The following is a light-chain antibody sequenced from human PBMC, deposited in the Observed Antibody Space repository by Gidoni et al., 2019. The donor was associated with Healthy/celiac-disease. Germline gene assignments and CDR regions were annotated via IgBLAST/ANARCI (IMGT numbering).Light chain of an antibody. V-gene: IGLV3-25*02. J-gene: IGLJ2*01. CDR3: QSADSSGTYVV. CDR2: EDS. Sequence: SYELTQPPSVSVPPGQTARSTCSGEALPKQYAYWYQQKPGQAPVLVIYEDSERPSGIPGRFSGSSSGTTVTLTISGVQAEDEADYYCQSADSSGTYVVFGGGTKLTVL. CDR1: ALPKQY.